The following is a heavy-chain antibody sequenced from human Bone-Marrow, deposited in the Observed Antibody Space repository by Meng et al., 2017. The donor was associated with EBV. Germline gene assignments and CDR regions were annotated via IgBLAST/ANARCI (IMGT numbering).Heavy chain of an antibody. V-gene: IGHV4-34*01. J-gene: IGHJ4*02. D-gene: IGHD1-26*01. Sequence: QVQLQQWGAGLLKSSETLSLTCAVYGGSFRGYYWSWIRQPPGKGLEWIGEINHSGSTNYNPSLKSRVTISVDTSKNQFYLKLSSVTAADTAVYYCASTSGNLIYSDYWGQGTMVTVSA. CDR3: ASTSGNLIYSDY. CDR2: INHSGST. CDR1: GGSFRGYY.